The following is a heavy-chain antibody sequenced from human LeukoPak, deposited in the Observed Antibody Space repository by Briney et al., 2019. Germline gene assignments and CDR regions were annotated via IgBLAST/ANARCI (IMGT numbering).Heavy chain of an antibody. J-gene: IGHJ4*02. CDR3: AKTRGYYYDSSGYLIPPFYFDY. D-gene: IGHD3-22*01. V-gene: IGHV3-23*01. CDR1: GLTFSSYA. CDR2: ISGSGGST. Sequence: GGSLRLSCAASGLTFSSYAMSWVRQAPGKGLEWVSAISGSGGSTYYADSVKGRFTISRDNSKNTLYLQMNSLRAEDTAVYYCAKTRGYYYDSSGYLIPPFYFDYWGQGTLVAVSS.